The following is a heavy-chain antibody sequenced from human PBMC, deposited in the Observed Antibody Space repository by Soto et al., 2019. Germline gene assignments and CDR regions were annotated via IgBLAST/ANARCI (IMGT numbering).Heavy chain of an antibody. J-gene: IGHJ5*02. D-gene: IGHD2-15*01. CDR3: ARETYCSGGSCYSRWFDP. CDR2: IYYSGST. Sequence: QVQLQESGPGLVKPSQTLSLTCTVSGGSISSGGYYWSWIRQHPGKGLEWIGYIYYSGSTYYNPSLKSRVTISVDTSKNQFSLKLSSVPAADTAVYYCARETYCSGGSCYSRWFDPWGQGTLVTVSS. V-gene: IGHV4-31*03. CDR1: GGSISSGGYY.